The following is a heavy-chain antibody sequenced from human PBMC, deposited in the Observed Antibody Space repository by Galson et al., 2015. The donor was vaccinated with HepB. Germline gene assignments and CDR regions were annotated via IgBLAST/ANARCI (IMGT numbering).Heavy chain of an antibody. Sequence: SETLSLTRTVSGASISSHYWSWIRQPAGKGLEWIGYIYNRVSTNYNPSLKSRVTMSVDTSRSQFSLKLTSMTAADPAVYYFRRTEVNWPYVGFAPWGQGTLVTVSS. V-gene: IGHV4-59*11. D-gene: IGHD1-20*01. CDR1: GASISSHY. CDR3: RRTEVNWPYVGFAP. J-gene: IGHJ5*02. CDR2: IYNRVST.